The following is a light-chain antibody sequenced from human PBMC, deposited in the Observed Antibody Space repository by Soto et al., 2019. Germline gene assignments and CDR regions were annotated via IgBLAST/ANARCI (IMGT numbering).Light chain of an antibody. CDR2: KAS. V-gene: IGKV1-5*03. CDR1: QSISSW. Sequence: DIQMTQSPSTLSASVGDRVTITCRAMQSISSWLAWYQQKPGKAPKLLIYKASSLESGFPSRFSGSGSGTEFTLTIISLQPDAFATYYCQQYNGYSPWTFGQGTKVEIK. CDR3: QQYNGYSPWT. J-gene: IGKJ1*01.